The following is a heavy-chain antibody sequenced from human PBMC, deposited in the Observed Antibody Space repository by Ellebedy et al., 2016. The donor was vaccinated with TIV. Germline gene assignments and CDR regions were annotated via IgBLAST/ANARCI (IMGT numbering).Heavy chain of an antibody. J-gene: IGHJ4*02. CDR3: ARLASDDDVGAEDLSFEYYFDY. D-gene: IGHD1-1*01. CDR1: GASISSDDYY. CDR2: ISYSGSS. Sequence: MPSETLSLTCTVSGASISSDDYYWGWIRQPPGKGLEWIGYISYSGSSYYNPSLKSRLSISFDTSKNQLSLKLNSVTGADTAVYYCARLASDDDVGAEDLSFEYYFDYWGQGTLVTVSS. V-gene: IGHV4-30-4*01.